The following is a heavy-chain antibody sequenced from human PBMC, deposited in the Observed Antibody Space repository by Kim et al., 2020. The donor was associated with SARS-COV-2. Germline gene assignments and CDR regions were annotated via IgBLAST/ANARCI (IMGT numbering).Heavy chain of an antibody. V-gene: IGHV3-15*01. CDR3: TTLLRYFDWLAVKYYYYGMDV. J-gene: IGHJ6*02. D-gene: IGHD3-9*01. CDR1: GFTFSNAW. Sequence: GGSLRLPCAASGFTFSNAWMSWVRQAPGKGLEWVGRIKSKTDGGTTDYAAPVKGRFTISRDDSKNTLYLQMNSLKTEDTAVYYCTTLLRYFDWLAVKYYYYGMDVWGQGTTVTVSS. CDR2: IKSKTDGGTT.